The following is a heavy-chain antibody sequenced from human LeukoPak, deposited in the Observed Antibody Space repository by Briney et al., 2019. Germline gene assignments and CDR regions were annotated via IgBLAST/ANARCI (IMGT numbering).Heavy chain of an antibody. D-gene: IGHD3-10*01. J-gene: IGHJ4*02. CDR3: ARDNTMVRGVMKASFGYDY. CDR1: GGSISSSSYY. Sequence: PSETLSLTCTVSGGSISSSSYYWGWIRQPPGKGLEWIGSIYYSGSTYYNPSLKSRVTISVDTSKSQFSLKLSSVTAADTAVYYCARDNTMVRGVMKASFGYDYWGQGTLVTVSS. CDR2: IYYSGST. V-gene: IGHV4-39*07.